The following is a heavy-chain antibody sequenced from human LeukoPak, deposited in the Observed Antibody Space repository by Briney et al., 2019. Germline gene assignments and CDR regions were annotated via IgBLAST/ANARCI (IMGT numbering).Heavy chain of an antibody. V-gene: IGHV3-33*07. J-gene: IGHJ5*02. D-gene: IGHD2-2*02. Sequence: PGGSLRLSCAASGFTLSRYGMGWARQDPGKGRGWVAVIWYDGRNKKYAESVKGRFTISRDNSKNTLYLQMNSLRAEDTAVYYCARDHTPFTVLSWFDPWGQGTLVTVSS. CDR2: IWYDGRNK. CDR1: GFTLSRYG. CDR3: ARDHTPFTVLSWFDP.